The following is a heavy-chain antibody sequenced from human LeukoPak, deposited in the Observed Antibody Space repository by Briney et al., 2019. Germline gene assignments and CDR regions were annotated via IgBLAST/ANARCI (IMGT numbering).Heavy chain of an antibody. V-gene: IGHV1-2*06. D-gene: IGHD3-10*01. J-gene: IGHJ3*02. CDR2: INPENGGT. Sequence: ASVKVSCKASGYIFTGQYIHWVRQTPGQGLEWMGRINPENGGTDYAKKFKGRVAMTRDTSISTAYMDLTRLRSDDSAVYHYARDRGWDAFDIWGQGTLVTVSS. CDR1: GYIFTGQY. CDR3: ARDRGWDAFDI.